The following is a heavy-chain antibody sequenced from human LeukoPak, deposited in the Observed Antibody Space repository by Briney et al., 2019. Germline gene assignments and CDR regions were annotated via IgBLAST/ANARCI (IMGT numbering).Heavy chain of an antibody. CDR2: MNPNSGNT. V-gene: IGHV1-8*03. J-gene: IGHJ5*02. CDR3: ARGRVTPGWFDP. D-gene: IGHD2-21*02. CDR1: GYTFTSYD. Sequence: ASEKVSCKASGYTFTSYDINWVRQATAQGLEWMGWMNPNSGNTGYAQKFQGRVTITRNTSISTAYMELSSLRSEDTAVYYCARGRVTPGWFDPWGQGTLVTVSS.